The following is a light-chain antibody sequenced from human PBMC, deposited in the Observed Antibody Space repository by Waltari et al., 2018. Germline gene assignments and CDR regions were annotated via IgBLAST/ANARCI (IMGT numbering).Light chain of an antibody. V-gene: IGKV3-11*01. CDR2: DAS. CDR1: QSVSSY. J-gene: IGKJ2*01. CDR3: QQRSNWRDT. Sequence: DIVLTQSPATLSLSPGERATLSCRASQSVSSYLAWYQQKPGQAPRLLIYDASNRATGIPARFSGSGSGTDFTLTISSLEPEDFAVYYCQQRSNWRDTFGQGTKLEIK.